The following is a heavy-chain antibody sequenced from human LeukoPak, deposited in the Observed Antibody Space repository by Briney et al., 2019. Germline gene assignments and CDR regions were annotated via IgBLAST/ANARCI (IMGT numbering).Heavy chain of an antibody. D-gene: IGHD3-10*01. V-gene: IGHV3-30-3*01. Sequence: QTGGSLRLSCAASGFTFTTYAIHWVRQAPGKGLEWVTLISHDENNKYYADSVKGRFTISRDNSKNTLYLQMNSLRAEDTSVYYCAKDDGLWFGELLYWGQGTLATVSS. CDR2: ISHDENNK. J-gene: IGHJ4*02. CDR3: AKDDGLWFGELLY. CDR1: GFTFTTYA.